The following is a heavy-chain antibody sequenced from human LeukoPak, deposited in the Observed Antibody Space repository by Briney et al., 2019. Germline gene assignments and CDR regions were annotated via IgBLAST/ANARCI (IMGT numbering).Heavy chain of an antibody. J-gene: IGHJ4*02. Sequence: SETLSLTCTVSGGSISSYYWSWIRQPPGKGLEWIGYIYYSGSTNYNPSLKSRATISLDTSKNQFSLKLSSVTAADTAVYYCARAGSYYYVDYWGRGTLVTVSS. V-gene: IGHV4-59*01. CDR1: GGSISSYY. CDR3: ARAGSYYYVDY. D-gene: IGHD1-26*01. CDR2: IYYSGST.